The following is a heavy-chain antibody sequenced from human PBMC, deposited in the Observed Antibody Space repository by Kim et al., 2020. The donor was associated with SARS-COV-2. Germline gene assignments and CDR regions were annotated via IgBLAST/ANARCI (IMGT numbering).Heavy chain of an antibody. V-gene: IGHV4-34*01. D-gene: IGHD6-19*01. CDR1: GGSFSGYY. CDR3: ARGRRWLPDY. CDR2: INHSGST. Sequence: SETLSLTCAVYGGSFSGYYWSWIRRPPGKGLEWIGEINHSGSTNYNPSLKSRVTISVDTSKNQFSLKLSSVTAADTAVYYCARGRRWLPDYWGQGTLVTVSS. J-gene: IGHJ4*02.